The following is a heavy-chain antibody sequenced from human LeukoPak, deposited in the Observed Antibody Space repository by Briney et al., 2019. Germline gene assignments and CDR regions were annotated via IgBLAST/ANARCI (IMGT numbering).Heavy chain of an antibody. CDR3: ARRGSSWHYYYYYGMDV. D-gene: IGHD6-13*01. J-gene: IGHJ6*02. CDR2: IYYSGST. V-gene: IGHV4-59*08. CDR1: GGSISSYY. Sequence: SETLSLTCTVSGGSISSYYWSWIRQPPGKGLEWIGYIYYSGSTNYSPSLKSRVTISVDTSKDQFSLKLSSVTAADTAVYYCARRGSSWHYYYYYGMDVWGQGTTVTVSS.